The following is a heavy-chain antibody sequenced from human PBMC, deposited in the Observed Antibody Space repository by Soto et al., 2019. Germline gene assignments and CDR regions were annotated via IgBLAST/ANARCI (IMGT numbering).Heavy chain of an antibody. CDR3: ARGVSAGVDY. J-gene: IGHJ4*02. D-gene: IGHD1-26*01. CDR2: MQPSTGRT. V-gene: IGHV1-8*01. Sequence: QVQLVHSGAEVREPGASVKVSCKASGYSFTSLDINWVRQTAGQGLEWLGAMQPSTGRTGYAQKFQGRVTMTRDTSINTAYMELTTLTPDDTAFYCCARGVSAGVDYWGQGTLVTAYS. CDR1: GYSFTSLD.